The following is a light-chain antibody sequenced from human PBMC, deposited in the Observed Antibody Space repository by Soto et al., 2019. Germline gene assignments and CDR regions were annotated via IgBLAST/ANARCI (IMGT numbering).Light chain of an antibody. Sequence: QSVLTQPASVSGSLGQSVTISCTGSTSDVGGDNYVSWYQQHPGKAPILMIYEVTNRPSGVSNRFSGSKSGNTASLTISGLQVEDEADYYCGSSTESITYVFGTGTKVTVL. CDR2: EVT. CDR1: TSDVGGDNY. J-gene: IGLJ1*01. V-gene: IGLV2-14*01. CDR3: GSSTESITYV.